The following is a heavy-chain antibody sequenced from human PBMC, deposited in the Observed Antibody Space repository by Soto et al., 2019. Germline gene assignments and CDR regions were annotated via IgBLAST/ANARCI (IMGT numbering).Heavy chain of an antibody. J-gene: IGHJ4*02. D-gene: IGHD6-19*01. CDR1: GFTFSSYS. CDR3: ARSIALSGLDY. V-gene: IGHV3-30-3*01. Sequence: QVQLVESGGGVVQPGKSLRLSCAASGFTFSSYSMNWVGQAPGRGLEWVAVISYDETKRYYGDSVKGRFSISRDTAKNTLYLQMNSLRAEDTAVYYCARSIALSGLDYWGQGTRVTVSS. CDR2: ISYDETKR.